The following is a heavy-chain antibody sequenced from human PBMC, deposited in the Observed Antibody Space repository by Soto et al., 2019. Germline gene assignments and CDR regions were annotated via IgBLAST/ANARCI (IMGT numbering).Heavy chain of an antibody. CDR3: ATPGFSGFDY. V-gene: IGHV3-48*01. D-gene: IGHD3-10*01. Sequence: GGSLRLSCAASGITFSTYSMNWVRQAPGKGLEWVSYISSSSNTIYYADSVKGRFTISRDNAKNSLYLHMNSLRVEDTAVYYCATPGFSGFDYWGQGTLVTVSS. CDR1: GITFSTYS. J-gene: IGHJ4*02. CDR2: ISSSSNTI.